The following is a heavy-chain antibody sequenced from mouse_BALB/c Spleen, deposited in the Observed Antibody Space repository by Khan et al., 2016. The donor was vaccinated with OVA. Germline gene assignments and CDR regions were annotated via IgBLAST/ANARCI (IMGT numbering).Heavy chain of an antibody. J-gene: IGHJ3*01. V-gene: IGHV5-6*01. CDR2: ISSGGSYT. Sequence: EVELVESGGDLVKPGGSLKLSCAASGFTFSTYGMSWVRPTPDKRLEWVATISSGGSYTYYPDNVKGRFTISRDNAKNTLYLQMSSLKSEDTAMYYGARLAYYYDSEGFAYWGQGTLVTVSA. CDR3: ARLAYYYDSEGFAY. D-gene: IGHD1-1*01. CDR1: GFTFSTYG.